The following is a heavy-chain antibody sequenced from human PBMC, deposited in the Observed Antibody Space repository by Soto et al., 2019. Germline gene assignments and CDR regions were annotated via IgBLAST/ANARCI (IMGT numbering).Heavy chain of an antibody. D-gene: IGHD2-2*01. CDR2: IYPGDSDT. CDR3: ARLNSVVVVPAAHGGMDV. Sequence: GAALKSSGKGCGYSFTSYWIGWVRKMPGKGLEWMGIIYPGDSDTRYSPSFQGQVTISADKSISTAYLQWSSLKASDTAMYYCARLNSVVVVPAAHGGMDVWGQGTTVTVSS. J-gene: IGHJ6*02. V-gene: IGHV5-51*01. CDR1: GYSFTSYW.